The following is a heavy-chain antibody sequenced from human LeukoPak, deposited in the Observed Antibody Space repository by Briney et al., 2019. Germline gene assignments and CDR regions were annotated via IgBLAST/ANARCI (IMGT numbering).Heavy chain of an antibody. D-gene: IGHD5-12*01. J-gene: IGHJ5*02. CDR1: GGSIGSGGYS. Sequence: SQTLSLTCAVSGGSIGSGGYSWSWIRQPPGKGLEWIGYIYHSGSTYYNPSLKSRVTISVDRSKNQFSLKLSSVTAADTAVYYCARTNSGYDKYNWFDPWGQGTLVTVSS. V-gene: IGHV4-30-2*01. CDR2: IYHSGST. CDR3: ARTNSGYDKYNWFDP.